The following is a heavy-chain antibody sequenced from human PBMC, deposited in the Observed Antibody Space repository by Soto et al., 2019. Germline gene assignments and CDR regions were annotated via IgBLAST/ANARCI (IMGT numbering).Heavy chain of an antibody. D-gene: IGHD3-3*01. Sequence: SETLSLTCTVSGGSISSYYWSWIRQPPGKGLEWIGYIYYSGSTNYNPSLKSRVTISVDTSKNQFSLKLSSVTAADTAVYYCATRAADYNFWSGYYSYYYFMDVWGKGTTVTV. J-gene: IGHJ6*03. V-gene: IGHV4-59*08. CDR3: ATRAADYNFWSGYYSYYYFMDV. CDR1: GGSISSYY. CDR2: IYYSGST.